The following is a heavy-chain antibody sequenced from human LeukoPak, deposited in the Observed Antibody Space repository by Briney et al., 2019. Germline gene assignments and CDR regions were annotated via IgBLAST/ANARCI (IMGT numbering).Heavy chain of an antibody. CDR2: IYYSGNT. CDR1: GVSISSSNSY. D-gene: IGHD4-17*01. J-gene: IGHJ6*03. V-gene: IGHV4-39*01. Sequence: PSETLSLTCAVSGVSISSSNSYWGWIRQPPGKGLEWIGSIYYSGNTYYNASLKSQVSISIDTSKNQFSLKLSSVTAADTAVYYCARNAPTTVTSDKNYYYMDVWGKGTTVTVSS. CDR3: ARNAPTTVTSDKNYYYMDV.